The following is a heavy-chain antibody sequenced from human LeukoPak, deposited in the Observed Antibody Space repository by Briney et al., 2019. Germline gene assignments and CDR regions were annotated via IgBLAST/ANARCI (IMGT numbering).Heavy chain of an antibody. CDR1: GGTFSSYA. CDR2: IIPILGIA. D-gene: IGHD4-11*01. V-gene: IGHV1-69*04. J-gene: IGHJ4*02. Sequence: GASVKVSCKASGGTFSSYAISWVRQAPGQGLEWMGRIIPILGIANYAQKFQGRVTITADESTSTAYMELSSLRSEDTAVYYCARESSIRFRYFDYWGQGTLVTVSS. CDR3: ARESSIRFRYFDY.